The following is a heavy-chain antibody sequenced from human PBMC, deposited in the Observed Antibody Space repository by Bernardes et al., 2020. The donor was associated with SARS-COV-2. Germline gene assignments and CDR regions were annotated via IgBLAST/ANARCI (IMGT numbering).Heavy chain of an antibody. CDR1: GLTVSSNY. CDR2: IYSGGST. D-gene: IGHD5-18*01. V-gene: IGHV3-53*05. CDR3: ARDHGIQLWLGTGYYFDY. Sequence: GGSLRLSCAASGLTVSSNYMSWVRQAPGKGLERVSVIYSGGSTYYADSVKGRFTISRDNSKNTLYLQMNSLRAEDTAVYYCARDHGIQLWLGTGYYFDYWGQGTLVTVSS. J-gene: IGHJ4*02.